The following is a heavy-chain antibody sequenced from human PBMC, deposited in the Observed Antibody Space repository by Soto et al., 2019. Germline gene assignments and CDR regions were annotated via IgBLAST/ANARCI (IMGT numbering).Heavy chain of an antibody. CDR2: INHSGST. D-gene: IGHD3-3*01. J-gene: IGHJ6*02. V-gene: IGHV4-34*01. Sequence: SETLSLICAVYGGSFSGYYWSWIRQPPGKGLEWIGEINHSGSTNYNPSLRSRVTISVDTSKNQFSLKLSSVTAADTAVYYCARDRGTIFGVVSTRYYYGMDVWGQGTTVTVSS. CDR1: GGSFSGYY. CDR3: ARDRGTIFGVVSTRYYYGMDV.